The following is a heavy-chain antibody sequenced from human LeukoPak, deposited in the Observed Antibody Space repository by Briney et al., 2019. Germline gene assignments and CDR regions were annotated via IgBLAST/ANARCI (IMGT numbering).Heavy chain of an antibody. V-gene: IGHV4-31*03. CDR1: GGSISGGLYY. J-gene: IGHJ4*02. CDR2: IYYTGTT. D-gene: IGHD3-22*01. Sequence: PSETLSLTCTVSGGSISGGLYYWTWIRQHPGKGLEWIGYIYYTGTTYYNPSLKSRVTISVVTSKNQFSLRLSSVTAADAAVYYCARDSSGYSFFDSWGQGTLVTVSS. CDR3: ARDSSGYSFFDS.